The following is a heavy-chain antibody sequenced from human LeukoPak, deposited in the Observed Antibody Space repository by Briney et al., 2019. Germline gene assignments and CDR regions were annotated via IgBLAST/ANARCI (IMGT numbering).Heavy chain of an antibody. Sequence: ASVKVSCKASGYTFTSYGISWVRQAPGQGLEWMGWINPNSGGTNYAQKFQGRVTMTRDTSISTAYMELSRLRSDDTAVYYCASYYYDSSGYSWGQGTLVTVSS. D-gene: IGHD3-22*01. CDR1: GYTFTSYG. V-gene: IGHV1-2*02. J-gene: IGHJ5*02. CDR3: ASYYYDSSGYS. CDR2: INPNSGGT.